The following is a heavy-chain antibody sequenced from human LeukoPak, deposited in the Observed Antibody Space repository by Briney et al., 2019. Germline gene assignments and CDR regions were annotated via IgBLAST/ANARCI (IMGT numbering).Heavy chain of an antibody. Sequence: PSETVSLTCTVSGGSISSSSYYWRWIRQPPGKGLERIGSIYYSGSTYYNPSLQSRVTISVDTSKNQFSLKLSSVTAADTAVYYCARRTFYYDSSGYHKRYYFDYWGQGTLVTVSS. CDR1: GGSISSSSYY. V-gene: IGHV4-39*01. CDR2: IYYSGST. CDR3: ARRTFYYDSSGYHKRYYFDY. D-gene: IGHD3-22*01. J-gene: IGHJ4*02.